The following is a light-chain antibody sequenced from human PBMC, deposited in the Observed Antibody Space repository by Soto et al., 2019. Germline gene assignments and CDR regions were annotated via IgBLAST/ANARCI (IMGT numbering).Light chain of an antibody. Sequence: QSVLTQPPSASGTPGQRVTISCSGSSSNIGSNTVNWYQQLPGTAPKLLIYSNNQRPSGVPDRFSGPKSSTSASLAISGLQSEDEADYYCAAWDDSLNGWVFGGGTKLTVL. CDR3: AAWDDSLNGWV. CDR1: SSNIGSNT. CDR2: SNN. J-gene: IGLJ3*02. V-gene: IGLV1-44*01.